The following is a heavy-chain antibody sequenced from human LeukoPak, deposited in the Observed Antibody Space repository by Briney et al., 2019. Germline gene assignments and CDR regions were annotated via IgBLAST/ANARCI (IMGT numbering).Heavy chain of an antibody. CDR2: IYYSGST. Sequence: SETLSLTCTVSGGSISSYYWSWIRRPPGKGLEWIGYIYYSGSTNYNPSLKSRVTISVDTSKNQFSLKLSSVTAADTAVYYCARDFREWEPPVGAFDIWGQGTMVTVSS. CDR3: ARDFREWEPPVGAFDI. J-gene: IGHJ3*02. CDR1: GGSISSYY. V-gene: IGHV4-59*01. D-gene: IGHD1-26*01.